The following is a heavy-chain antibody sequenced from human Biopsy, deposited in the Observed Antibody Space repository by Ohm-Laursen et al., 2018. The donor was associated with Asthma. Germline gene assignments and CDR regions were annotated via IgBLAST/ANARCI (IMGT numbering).Heavy chain of an antibody. V-gene: IGHV3-9*01. Sequence: SLRLSCAASGFNFDDYGMNWVRQGPGKGLEWVAGISWNSVSIAYADSVRGRFTISRDNAKTSLYLQMNSPRDGDTAVYFCAKNSRRGSHDPFDIWGQGTIVTVSS. J-gene: IGHJ3*02. D-gene: IGHD1-26*01. CDR1: GFNFDDYG. CDR3: AKNSRRGSHDPFDI. CDR2: ISWNSVSI.